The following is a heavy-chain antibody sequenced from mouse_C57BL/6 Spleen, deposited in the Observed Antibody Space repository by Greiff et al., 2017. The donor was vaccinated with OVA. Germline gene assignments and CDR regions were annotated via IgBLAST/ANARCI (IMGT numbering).Heavy chain of an antibody. D-gene: IGHD1-1*01. V-gene: IGHV1-7*01. CDR2: INPSSGYT. CDR1: GYTFTSYW. J-gene: IGHJ4*01. Sequence: LVESGAELAKPGASVKLSCKASGYTFTSYWMHWVKQRPGQGLEWIGYINPSSGYTKYNQKFKDKATLTADKSSSTAYMQLSSLTYEDSAVYYCASHYYGSSLYAMDYWGQGTSVTVSS. CDR3: ASHYYGSSLYAMDY.